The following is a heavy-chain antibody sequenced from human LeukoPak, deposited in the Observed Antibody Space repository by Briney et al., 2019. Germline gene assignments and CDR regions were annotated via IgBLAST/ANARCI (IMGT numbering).Heavy chain of an antibody. CDR1: GFTSSDYN. CDR2: ISSRSSDT. V-gene: IGHV3-11*06. J-gene: IGHJ4*02. CDR3: TRVGSSGSVDY. D-gene: IGHD1-1*01. Sequence: GGPLRLSCAPSGFTSSDYNMSWIRQAPGKGRGWVSYISSRSSDTNYADSVKGRFTISRDNAKNSLYLQMNSLRAEDTAVYYCTRVGSSGSVDYWGQGTLVTVSS.